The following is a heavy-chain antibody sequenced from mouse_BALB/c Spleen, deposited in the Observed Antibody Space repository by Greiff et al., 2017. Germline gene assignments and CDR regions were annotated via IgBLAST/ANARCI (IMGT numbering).Heavy chain of an antibody. D-gene: IGHD2-14*01. V-gene: IGHV2-2*02. J-gene: IGHJ4*01. Sequence: VKLVESGPGLVQPSQSLSITCTVSGFSLTSYGVHWVRQSPGKGLEWLGVIWSGGSTDYNAAFISRLSISKDNSKSQVFFKMNSLQANDTAIYYCASYYRYDGRYAMDYWGQGTSVTVSS. CDR3: ASYYRYDGRYAMDY. CDR1: GFSLTSYG. CDR2: IWSGGST.